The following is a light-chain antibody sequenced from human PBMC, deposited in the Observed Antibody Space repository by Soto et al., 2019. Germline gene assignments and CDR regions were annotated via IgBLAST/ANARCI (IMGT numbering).Light chain of an antibody. CDR2: GNS. CDR3: QSFDRSLSGSRV. CDR1: SSNIGAGYD. Sequence: VLTQPPSVSGAPGQRVTISCTGSSSNIGAGYDVHWYQQLPGTAPKLLIYGNSNRPSGVPDRFSGSKSGTSASLAITGLQAEDEADYYCQSFDRSLSGSRVFGTGTKVTVL. J-gene: IGLJ1*01. V-gene: IGLV1-40*01.